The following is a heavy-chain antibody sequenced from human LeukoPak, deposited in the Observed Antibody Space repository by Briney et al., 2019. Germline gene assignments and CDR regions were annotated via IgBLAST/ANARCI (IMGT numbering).Heavy chain of an antibody. CDR2: INPNSGGT. CDR1: GYTFTGYY. V-gene: IGHV1-2*04. CDR3: ARDIAAAGPAEYFQH. Sequence: ASVKVSCKASGYTFTGYYMHWVRQAPGQGLEWMGWINPNSGGTNHAQKFQGWVTMTRDTSISTAYMELGRLRSDDTAVYYCARDIAAAGPAEYFQHWGQGTLVTVSS. D-gene: IGHD6-13*01. J-gene: IGHJ1*01.